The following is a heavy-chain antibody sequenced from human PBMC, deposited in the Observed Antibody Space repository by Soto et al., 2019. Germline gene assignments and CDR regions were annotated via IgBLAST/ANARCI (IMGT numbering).Heavy chain of an antibody. J-gene: IGHJ4*02. CDR3: AHRVYMNGNSDQRYLDH. V-gene: IGHV2-5*02. D-gene: IGHD2-2*01. CDR1: GFSLSSSGVG. CDR2: IYWDDDK. Sequence: QITLTESGPTRVKPTQTLTLTCTFSGFSLSSSGVGVGWIRQPPGKALEWLAVIYWDDDKRYNPSLKSRRSIIKDTPKNQALLTMTNTDPADTATYFRAHRVYMNGNSDQRYLDHWGQGTLVTVSS.